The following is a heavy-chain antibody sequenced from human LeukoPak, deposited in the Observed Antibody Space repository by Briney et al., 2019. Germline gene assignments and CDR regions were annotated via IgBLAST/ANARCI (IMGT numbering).Heavy chain of an antibody. J-gene: IGHJ6*02. CDR3: ARGSGRYYYYGMDV. Sequence: GGSLRLSCAAAGFTFSSYAMSWVRQAPGKGLEWVSVIYSGGSTYYADSVKGRFTISRDNSKNTLYLQMNSLRAEDTAVYYCARGSGRYYYYGMDVWGQGTTVTVSS. CDR1: GFTFSSYA. D-gene: IGHD3-10*01. CDR2: IYSGGST. V-gene: IGHV3-66*01.